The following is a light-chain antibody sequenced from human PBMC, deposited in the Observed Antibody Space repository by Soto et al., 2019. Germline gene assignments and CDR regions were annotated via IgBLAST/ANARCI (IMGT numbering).Light chain of an antibody. CDR2: DAS. V-gene: IGKV3-20*01. Sequence: EIVLTQSPDTLSLSPGEIATLSFSASQSVVNNFLAWYQQKPGQAPTLLIYDASSRASGLPDRFSGSGSETDFTLTVSRLELEDFAVYFCHQYGTSPQTFGQGTKVDIK. J-gene: IGKJ1*01. CDR1: QSVVNNF. CDR3: HQYGTSPQT.